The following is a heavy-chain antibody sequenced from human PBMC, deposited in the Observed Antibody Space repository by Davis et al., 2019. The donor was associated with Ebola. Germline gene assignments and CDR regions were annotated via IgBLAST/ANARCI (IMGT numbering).Heavy chain of an antibody. CDR3: ARELQFGELGMDV. D-gene: IGHD3-16*01. J-gene: IGHJ6*04. V-gene: IGHV1-69*13. CDR2: INSIFGTA. Sequence: AASVKVSCKASGGTFSSYAINWVRQAPGQGLEWMGGINSIFGTANYAQKFQGRVTITADESTSTAYMELSSLRSEDTAVYYCARELQFGELGMDVWGKGTTVTVSS. CDR1: GGTFSSYA.